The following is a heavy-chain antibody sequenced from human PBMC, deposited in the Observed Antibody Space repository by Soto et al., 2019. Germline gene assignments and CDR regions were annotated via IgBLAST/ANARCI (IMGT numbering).Heavy chain of an antibody. D-gene: IGHD4-17*01. CDR2: ISYDEDNI. CDR3: ARSGTTVTTFWYSDL. J-gene: IGHJ2*01. V-gene: IGHV3-30*03. Sequence: QVQLVESGGGVVQPGKSLRLACVASGFTFSNYGMHWVRQAPGEGLEWVAVISYDEDNIYYADSVKGRFTISRDNSKNTLYLQMNSLRPEDTAVYFCARSGTTVTTFWYSDLWGRGTLVTVSS. CDR1: GFTFSNYG.